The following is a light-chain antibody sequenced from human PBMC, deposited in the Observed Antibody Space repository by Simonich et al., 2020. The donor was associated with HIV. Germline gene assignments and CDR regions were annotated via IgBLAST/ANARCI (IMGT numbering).Light chain of an antibody. J-gene: IGLJ2*01. Sequence: SVLTQPPSVSGAPGQRVTIACTGSSSNIGTCYDVHWYQQLPGKAPKLLIYGNSNRPAGVPDRFSGSKSGTSASLAITGLQAEDEADYYCQSYDSSLSGVVFGGGTKLTVL. V-gene: IGLV1-40*01. CDR3: QSYDSSLSGVV. CDR2: GNS. CDR1: SSNIGTCYD.